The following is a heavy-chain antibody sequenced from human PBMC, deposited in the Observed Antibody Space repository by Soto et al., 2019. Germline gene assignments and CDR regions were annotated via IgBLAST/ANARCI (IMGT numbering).Heavy chain of an antibody. D-gene: IGHD3-3*01. CDR1: GYTFTGYY. V-gene: IGHV1-46*01. J-gene: IGHJ3*02. CDR3: SREWVKGYDFWSGYYTHDAFDI. CDR2: INPNSGST. Sequence: ASVKVSCKASGYTFTGYYMHWVRQAPGQGLEWMGRINPNSGSTSYAQKFQGRVTMTRDTSTSTVYMELSSLRSEDTAVYYCSREWVKGYDFWSGYYTHDAFDIWGQGTMVTVSS.